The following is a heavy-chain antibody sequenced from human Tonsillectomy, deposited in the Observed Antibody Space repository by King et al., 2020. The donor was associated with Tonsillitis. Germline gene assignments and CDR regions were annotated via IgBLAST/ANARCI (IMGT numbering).Heavy chain of an antibody. CDR1: GFTFSRYG. V-gene: IGHV3-30*02. J-gene: IGHJ3*02. D-gene: IGHD3-10*01. Sequence: VQLVESGGGVVQPGGSLRLSCAASGFTFSRYGMHWVRQAPGKGLEWVAFIGYDGRDKYYADSVKGRFTISRDNSKKTLYLQMNSLRAEDTDVYYCAREGIDSFDIWGQGTMVTVSS. CDR3: AREGIDSFDI. CDR2: IGYDGRDK.